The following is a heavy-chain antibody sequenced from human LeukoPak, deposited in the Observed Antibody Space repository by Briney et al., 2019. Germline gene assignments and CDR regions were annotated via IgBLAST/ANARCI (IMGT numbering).Heavy chain of an antibody. J-gene: IGHJ4*02. D-gene: IGHD3-10*01. V-gene: IGHV4-34*01. CDR2: INHSGST. CDR1: GFTFSIYA. CDR3: ARGSRGRDY. Sequence: PGGSLRLSCAASGFTFSIYAMSWVRQAPGKGLEWIGEINHSGSTNYNPSLKSRVTISVDTSKNQFSLKLSSVTAADTAVYYCARGSRGRDYWGQGTLVTVSS.